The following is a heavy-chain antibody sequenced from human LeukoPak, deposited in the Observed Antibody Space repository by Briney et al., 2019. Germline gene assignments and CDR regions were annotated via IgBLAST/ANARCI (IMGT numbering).Heavy chain of an antibody. CDR2: INHSGST. CDR1: GGSFSGYY. Sequence: SETLSLTCAVYGGSFSGYYWSWIRQPPGKGLEWIGEINHSGSTNHNPSLKSRVTISVDTSKNQFSLKLSSVTAADTAVYYCARVRGDTVIPFEYWGQGTLVTVSS. J-gene: IGHJ4*02. D-gene: IGHD5-18*01. V-gene: IGHV4-34*01. CDR3: ARVRGDTVIPFEY.